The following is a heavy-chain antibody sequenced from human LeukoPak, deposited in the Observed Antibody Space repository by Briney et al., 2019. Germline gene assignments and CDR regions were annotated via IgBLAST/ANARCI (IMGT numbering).Heavy chain of an antibody. D-gene: IGHD3-3*01. V-gene: IGHV3-20*04. Sequence: GGSLRLSCAASGFTFGDYGMSWVRQAPGKGLEWVSGINWNGGSTGYADSVKGRFTISRDNAKNSLYLQMNSLRAEDTALYYCARDRGTYYDFWSGYPDYWGQGTLVTVSS. J-gene: IGHJ4*02. CDR2: INWNGGST. CDR1: GFTFGDYG. CDR3: ARDRGTYYDFWSGYPDY.